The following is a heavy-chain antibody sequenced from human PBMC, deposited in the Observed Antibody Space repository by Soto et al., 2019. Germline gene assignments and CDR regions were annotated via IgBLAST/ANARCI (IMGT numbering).Heavy chain of an antibody. Sequence: VKVSCKASGYAFTSYAMHWVRQAPGQRLEWMGWINAGNGNTKYSQKFQGRVTITRDTSASTAYMELSSLRSEDTAVYYCARGGSLYWYFDLWGRGTLVTVS. CDR3: ARGGSLYWYFDL. J-gene: IGHJ2*01. CDR1: GYAFTSYA. CDR2: INAGNGNT. D-gene: IGHD1-26*01. V-gene: IGHV1-3*01.